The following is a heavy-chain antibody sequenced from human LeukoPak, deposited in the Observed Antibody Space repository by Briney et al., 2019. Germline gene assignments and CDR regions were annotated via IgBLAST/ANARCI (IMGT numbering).Heavy chain of an antibody. V-gene: IGHV3-7*01. Sequence: GGSLRLSCAASGFTFTTYWMAWVRQAPGKGLEWVANIKQDGSEAVYADSVKGRFTISRDNAKNSLYLQMNSLRADDTAVYYCARGPPLFDPWGQGALVTVSS. CDR3: ARGPPLFDP. J-gene: IGHJ5*02. CDR1: GFTFTTYW. CDR2: IKQDGSEA.